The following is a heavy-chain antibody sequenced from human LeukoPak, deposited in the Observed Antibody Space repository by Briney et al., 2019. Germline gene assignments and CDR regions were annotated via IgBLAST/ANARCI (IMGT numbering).Heavy chain of an antibody. Sequence: GASVKVSCKASGYTFTGYYMHWVRQAPGQGREWMGWIKPNSGGTNYAQKFQGRVTMTRDTSISTAYMELSRLRSDDTAVYYCARDRGYCSSTSCYNNWFDPWGQGTLVTVSS. CDR1: GYTFTGYY. CDR3: ARDRGYCSSTSCYNNWFDP. J-gene: IGHJ5*02. CDR2: IKPNSGGT. D-gene: IGHD2-2*01. V-gene: IGHV1-2*02.